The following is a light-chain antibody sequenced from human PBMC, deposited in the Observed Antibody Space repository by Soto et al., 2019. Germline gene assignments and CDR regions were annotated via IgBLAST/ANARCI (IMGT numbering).Light chain of an antibody. J-gene: IGLJ1*01. CDR2: DVS. V-gene: IGLV2-14*01. Sequence: TKPASVSGTPGQTGGISLTGTKRGVGAYHFVSWYQQLQGKAPNPMVFDVSNRPSGVSNRFSGSKSGNTASLTISGLQAEDEADYYCSSYTTGGNYVFGTGTKVTVL. CDR3: SSYTTGGNYV. CDR1: KRGVGAYHF.